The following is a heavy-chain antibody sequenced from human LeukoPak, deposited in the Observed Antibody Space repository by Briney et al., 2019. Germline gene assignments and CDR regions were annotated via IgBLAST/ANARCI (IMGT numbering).Heavy chain of an antibody. CDR1: GGSISSSSYY. V-gene: IGHV4-39*06. D-gene: IGHD3-10*01. CDR2: IYYSGST. J-gene: IGHJ6*03. Sequence: SETLSLTCTVSGGSISSSSYYWGWIRQPPGTGLEWIGSIYYSGSTYYNPSLKSRVTISVDTSKNQFPLKLSSVTAADTAVYYCARDGWFGELSPYDYYYMDVWGKGTTVTVSS. CDR3: ARDGWFGELSPYDYYYMDV.